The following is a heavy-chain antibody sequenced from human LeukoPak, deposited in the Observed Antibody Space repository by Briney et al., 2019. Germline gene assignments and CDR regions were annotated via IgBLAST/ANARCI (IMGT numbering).Heavy chain of an antibody. D-gene: IGHD2-15*01. CDR3: VRVKGSYFDY. CDR1: GFTFSDYS. CDR2: ISSSGSAI. V-gene: IGHV3-48*01. Sequence: TGGSLRLSCAASGFTFSDYSINWVRQAPGKGLEWVSYISSSGSAIYYVDSVKGRFTVSRDNAKNSLFLQMNSPRAEDTAVYYCVRVKGSYFDYWGQGALVTVSS. J-gene: IGHJ4*02.